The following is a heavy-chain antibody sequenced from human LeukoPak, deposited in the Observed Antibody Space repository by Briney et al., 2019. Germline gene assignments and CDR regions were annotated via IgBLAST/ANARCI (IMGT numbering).Heavy chain of an antibody. J-gene: IGHJ4*02. V-gene: IGHV3-21*01. CDR2: ISSTGNSI. CDR1: GFTFSSYS. D-gene: IGHD5-18*01. Sequence: PGGSLRLSCAASGFTFSSYSMNWIRQAPGKGLEWVSSISSTGNSIFYADSVKGRFTISRDNAKNSLYLQMNSLRAEDTAVYYCATHFLHVDTAMDATVDYWGQGTLVTVSS. CDR3: ATHFLHVDTAMDATVDY.